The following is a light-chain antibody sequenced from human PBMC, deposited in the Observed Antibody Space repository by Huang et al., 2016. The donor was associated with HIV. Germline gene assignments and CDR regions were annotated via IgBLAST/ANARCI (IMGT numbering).Light chain of an antibody. V-gene: IGKV3-20*01. J-gene: IGKJ5*01. CDR1: QTVSSSY. CDR3: QQYGGSIT. Sequence: DIVLTQFPGTLSLSPGERATLSCRASQTVSSSYLAWYQQKPGQAPRILIYGASSRATGIPDRFSGSGSGTDFTLTISRLEPEDFAVYYCQQYGGSITFGQGTRLEIK. CDR2: GAS.